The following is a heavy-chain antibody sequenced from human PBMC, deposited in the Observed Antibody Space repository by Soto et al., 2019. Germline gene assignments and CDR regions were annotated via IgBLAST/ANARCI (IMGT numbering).Heavy chain of an antibody. Sequence: QEQLVQSGAEVKKPGASVKVSCKASGYTFTDYYLYWVRQAHGQGLEWMGWINPKTYVTNYAQKFQDRITMTRDTSVSTTYMELSSLISDDTAVYYCAMSKGRGALDVWGQGTMVSVSS. V-gene: IGHV1-2*02. CDR1: GYTFTDYY. CDR2: INPKTYVT. J-gene: IGHJ3*01. CDR3: AMSKGRGALDV. D-gene: IGHD3-10*01.